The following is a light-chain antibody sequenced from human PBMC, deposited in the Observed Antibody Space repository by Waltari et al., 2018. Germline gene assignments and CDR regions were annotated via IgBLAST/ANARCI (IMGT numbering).Light chain of an antibody. CDR1: QTVLYSSDNNNY. V-gene: IGKV4-1*01. CDR3: QQYYDTPRT. Sequence: DIVMTQSPDSLAVSLGERATINCKSSQTVLYSSDNNNYLAWYQQKLGQPPKLLIYWASTRASWVPDRFSGSGSGTDFTLTISSLQAEDVAVYYCQQYYDTPRTFGQGTRVEIK. J-gene: IGKJ1*01. CDR2: WAS.